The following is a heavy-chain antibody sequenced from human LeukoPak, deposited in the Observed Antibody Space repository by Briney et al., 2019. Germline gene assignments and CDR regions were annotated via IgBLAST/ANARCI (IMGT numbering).Heavy chain of an antibody. J-gene: IGHJ5*02. D-gene: IGHD4-11*01. CDR1: AGSISSSSYY. CDR3: ARHDSSNYANWFYP. Sequence: PSETLSLTCTVSAGSISSSSYYWGWIRQPPGKGLEWIGSIYYSGSTYYNPSLKSRVTISVDTSKNQFSLKLSSVAAADTAVYYCARHDSSNYANWFYPWAQGTLVTVSS. CDR2: IYYSGST. V-gene: IGHV4-39*01.